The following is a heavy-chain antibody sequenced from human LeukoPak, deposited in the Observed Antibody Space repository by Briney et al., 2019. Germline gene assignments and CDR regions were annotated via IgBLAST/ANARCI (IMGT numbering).Heavy chain of an antibody. CDR1: GYTFTSYD. Sequence: EASVKVPCKASGYTFTSYDINWVRQATGQGLEWMGWMNPNSGNTGYAQKLQGRVTMTTDTSTSTAYMELRSLRSDDTAVYYCAREVAARPLDYWGQGTLVTVSS. CDR3: AREVAARPLDY. CDR2: MNPNSGNT. V-gene: IGHV1-8*02. D-gene: IGHD6-6*01. J-gene: IGHJ4*02.